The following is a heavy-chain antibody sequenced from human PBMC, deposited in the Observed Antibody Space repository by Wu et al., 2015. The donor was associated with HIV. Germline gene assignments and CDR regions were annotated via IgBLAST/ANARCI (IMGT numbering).Heavy chain of an antibody. CDR2: IIPFFDTA. D-gene: IGHD3-10*01. J-gene: IGHJ4*02. Sequence: QVQLVQSGPEVKRPGSSVKVSCKASRDTFSTSDIHWVRQAPGHGLEWMGGIIPFFDTANYAQKFQGRVTITADESTNTAYMELSSLRSEDTAVYYCATDGRDYYGSGNYLGVHWGQGTLVTVSS. CDR3: ATDGRDYYGSGNYLGVH. V-gene: IGHV1-69*12. CDR1: RDTFSTSD.